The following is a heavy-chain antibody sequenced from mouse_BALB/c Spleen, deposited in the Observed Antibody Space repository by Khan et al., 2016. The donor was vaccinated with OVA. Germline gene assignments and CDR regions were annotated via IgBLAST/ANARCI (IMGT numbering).Heavy chain of an antibody. CDR1: GYTFSSYW. V-gene: IGHV1-9*01. CDR2: ILPGSGNT. CDR3: SRGGYGGFAY. D-gene: IGHD2-2*01. J-gene: IGHJ3*01. Sequence: QVQLQQSGAELMKPGASVKISCKATGYTFSSYWIEWVKQRPGHGLEWIGDILPGSGNTNYNEKFRGKATFTADTSSNTAYMQLSSLTSEDSAVYEGSRGGYGGFAYWGQGTLVTVSA.